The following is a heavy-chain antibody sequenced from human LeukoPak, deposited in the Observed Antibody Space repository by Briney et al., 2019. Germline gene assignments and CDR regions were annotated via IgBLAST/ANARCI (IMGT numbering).Heavy chain of an antibody. Sequence: GRSLRLSCVASGFTFSTYWMQWVSQARGKGLRWVSRLSGDGSSTRFADSLKGRFTISRDNAKNTLYLQMNSLRAEDTAVYFCARASTTVPNLLDNWGQGTLVTVSS. D-gene: IGHD4-17*01. CDR3: ARASTTVPNLLDN. V-gene: IGHV3-74*01. J-gene: IGHJ4*02. CDR2: LSGDGSST. CDR1: GFTFSTYW.